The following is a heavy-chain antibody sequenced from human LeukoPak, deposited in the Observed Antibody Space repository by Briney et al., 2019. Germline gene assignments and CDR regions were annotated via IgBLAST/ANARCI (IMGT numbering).Heavy chain of an antibody. Sequence: ASVKVSCKASGYSFTGYYIHWVRQAPGQGLEWMAWINPNSGDTNFAQKFQGRVTMTRDTSISTAYMELSRLRSDDTAVYYCARRYDYVWGSYRYTTQYAFDIWGQGTMVTVSS. CDR1: GYSFTGYY. V-gene: IGHV1-2*02. J-gene: IGHJ3*02. CDR2: INPNSGDT. D-gene: IGHD3-16*02. CDR3: ARRYDYVWGSYRYTTQYAFDI.